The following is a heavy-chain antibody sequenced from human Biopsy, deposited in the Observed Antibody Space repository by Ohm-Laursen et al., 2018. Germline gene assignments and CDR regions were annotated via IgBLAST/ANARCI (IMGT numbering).Heavy chain of an antibody. CDR2: ITDRSSHI. Sequence: SLRLSCAASGFTFTNYAMSWVRQAPGKGLEWVSSITDRSSHIYYADSVKGRFTIFRDNAKQSLYLQMNSLRDEDTAVYYCVGGGKDRPFDYWGQGILVTVSS. J-gene: IGHJ4*02. D-gene: IGHD4-23*01. CDR3: VGGGKDRPFDY. CDR1: GFTFTNYA. V-gene: IGHV3-21*01.